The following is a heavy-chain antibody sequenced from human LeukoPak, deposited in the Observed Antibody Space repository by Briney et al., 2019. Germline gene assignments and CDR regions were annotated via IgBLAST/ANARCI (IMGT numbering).Heavy chain of an antibody. Sequence: GGTLRLSCAASGFTFSTYGMSWVRQAPGKGLEWVSSISGSGGTTYDADSVKGRFTISRDNSKNTLYLQMNSLRAEDMAVYYCAKVYTYGDSWGQGTLVTVSS. V-gene: IGHV3-23*01. CDR2: ISGSGGTT. J-gene: IGHJ4*02. D-gene: IGHD5-18*01. CDR1: GFTFSTYG. CDR3: AKVYTYGDS.